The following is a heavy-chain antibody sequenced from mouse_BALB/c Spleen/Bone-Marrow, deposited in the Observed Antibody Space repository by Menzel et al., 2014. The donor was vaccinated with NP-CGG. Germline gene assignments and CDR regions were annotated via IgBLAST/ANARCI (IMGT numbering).Heavy chain of an antibody. Sequence: EVQLQESGGGLVQPGGSLKLSCAASGFTFSSYTMSWARQTPEKRLEWVAYISNGGGSTSYPDTVKGRFTISRDNAKNTLYLQMSSLKSEDTAMYYCSRHVGNPYAMDYWGQGTSVTVSS. J-gene: IGHJ4*01. D-gene: IGHD3-1*01. V-gene: IGHV5-12-2*01. CDR2: ISNGGGST. CDR1: GFTFSSYT. CDR3: SRHVGNPYAMDY.